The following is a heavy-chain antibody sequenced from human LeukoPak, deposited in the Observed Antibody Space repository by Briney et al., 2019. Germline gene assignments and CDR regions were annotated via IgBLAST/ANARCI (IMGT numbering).Heavy chain of an antibody. V-gene: IGHV4-34*01. J-gene: IGHJ4*02. CDR3: ARGRGAVAGTRGGRARHFDY. CDR1: GFTFSSYW. D-gene: IGHD6-19*01. CDR2: IKHSGSA. Sequence: GSLRLSCAASGFTFSSYWMSWVRQPPGKGLEWIGEIKHSGSANYNPSLKSRVTISVDTSKNQFSLKLSSVTAADTAVYYCARGRGAVAGTRGGRARHFDYWGQGTLVTVSS.